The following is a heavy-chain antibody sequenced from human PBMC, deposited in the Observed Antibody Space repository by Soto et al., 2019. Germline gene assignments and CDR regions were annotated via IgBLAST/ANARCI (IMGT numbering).Heavy chain of an antibody. J-gene: IGHJ4*02. Sequence: ASVKVSCKASGYTFTSYAMHWVRQAPGQRLEWKGWINAGNGNTKFSQKFQGRFTITRDTSASTAYMELSSLRSEDTVVYYCARDFYSALGTAGGSYWGQGTLVTVSS. CDR3: ARDFYSALGTAGGSY. V-gene: IGHV1-3*01. CDR1: GYTFTSYA. D-gene: IGHD2-8*02. CDR2: INAGNGNT.